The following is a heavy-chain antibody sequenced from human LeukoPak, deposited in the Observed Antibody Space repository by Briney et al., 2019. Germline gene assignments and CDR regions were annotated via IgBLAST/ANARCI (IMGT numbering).Heavy chain of an antibody. V-gene: IGHV3-23*01. CDR2: IRDSGSST. Sequence: GGSLRLSCAASGFTFSSYAMSWVRQTPGKGLEWVSAIRDSGSSTHYVDSVKGRFTTSRDNSKNTLFLQMNSLRAEDTAIYYCAKYGPQDSGSSHFDYWGQGDLVTVSS. J-gene: IGHJ4*02. CDR3: AKYGPQDSGSSHFDY. D-gene: IGHD1-26*01. CDR1: GFTFSSYA.